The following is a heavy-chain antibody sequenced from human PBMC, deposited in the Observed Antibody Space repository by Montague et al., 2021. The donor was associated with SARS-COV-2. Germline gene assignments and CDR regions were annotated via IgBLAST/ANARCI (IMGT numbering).Heavy chain of an antibody. D-gene: IGHD3-3*01. V-gene: IGHV4-34*01. J-gene: IGHJ3*02. CDR3: ARGTGPRSITLFGVIISGHVFDI. Sequence: SETLSLTCAVYGGSFSGYYWSCIRQPPGKGLEWIGEINHRGSTNYNPSLKSRVIISVDTSKNQFSLTLISVTAADTAVYYCARGTGPRSITLFGVIISGHVFDIWGQGTMVTVSS. CDR2: INHRGST. CDR1: GGSFSGYY.